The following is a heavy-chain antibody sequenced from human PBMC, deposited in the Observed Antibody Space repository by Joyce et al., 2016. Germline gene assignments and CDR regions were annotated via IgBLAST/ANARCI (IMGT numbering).Heavy chain of an antibody. CDR1: GYRFTSYW. V-gene: IGHV5-51*01. CDR3: GKYQKPKLGDF. Sequence: EVQLVQSGAEVKKPGESLKISCKVSGYRFTSYWIGGVRQMPGKGLAWTGIIDPGDSASNYSPFFQGRVTYSVDASSGTADRHWSSLKATDTAMYYCGKYQKPKLGDFWGQGTLVTVS. D-gene: IGHD2-2*01. CDR2: IDPGDSAS. J-gene: IGHJ4*02.